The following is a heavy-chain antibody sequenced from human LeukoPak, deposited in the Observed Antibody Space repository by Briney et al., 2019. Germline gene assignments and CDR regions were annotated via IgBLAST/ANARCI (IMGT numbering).Heavy chain of an antibody. CDR2: ISSIGSTI. Sequence: TGGSLRLSCAVSGFTFNSYEMNWVRQAPGKVLEWVSYISSIGSTIHYADSVKGRFTISRDNAKNSLYLQMNSLRAEDTDVYYCARVGRGYYGMDVWGQGTTVTVSS. CDR1: GFTFNSYE. CDR3: ARVGRGYYGMDV. J-gene: IGHJ6*02. D-gene: IGHD3/OR15-3a*01. V-gene: IGHV3-48*03.